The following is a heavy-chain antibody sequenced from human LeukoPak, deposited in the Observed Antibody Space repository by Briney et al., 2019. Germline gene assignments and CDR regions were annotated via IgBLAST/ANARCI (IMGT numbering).Heavy chain of an antibody. Sequence: ASVKVSCKASGYSSTNYGISWVRQAPGQGLEWMGWIHIYRGNTNYAQKFQGRVAMTRDTSISTAYMELSRLRSDDTAVYYCAREGAAAGTGHYYYMDVWGKGTTVTISS. J-gene: IGHJ6*03. CDR1: GYSSTNYG. V-gene: IGHV1-18*01. CDR3: AREGAAAGTGHYYYMDV. CDR2: IHIYRGNT. D-gene: IGHD6-13*01.